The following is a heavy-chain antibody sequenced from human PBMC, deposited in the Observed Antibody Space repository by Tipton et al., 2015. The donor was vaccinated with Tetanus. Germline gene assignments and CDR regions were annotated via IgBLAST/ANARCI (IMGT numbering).Heavy chain of an antibody. CDR2: VSGDST. CDR1: GFTFNNYA. CDR3: AKEALGVLNL. V-gene: IGHV3-23*01. J-gene: IGHJ6*04. Sequence: GSLRLSCAASGFTFNNYAMHWVRQAPGKGLEWVAAVSGDSTSYADSLRGRFTISRDNAKNTLSLQLNSLRAGDTAIYYCAKEALGVLNLWGKGATVIVSS. D-gene: IGHD1-14*01.